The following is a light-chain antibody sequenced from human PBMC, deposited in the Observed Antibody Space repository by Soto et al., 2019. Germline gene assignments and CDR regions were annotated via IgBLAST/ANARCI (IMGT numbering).Light chain of an antibody. Sequence: EIVMTQSPATLSVSPVERATLSCRASQSVSSNLAWYQRKPGQAPRLLIYGASTRATGIPARFSGSGSGTEFTLTISSLQSEDFAVYYCQQYNNWPPWTFGQGTKVEIK. J-gene: IGKJ1*01. V-gene: IGKV3-15*01. CDR2: GAS. CDR3: QQYNNWPPWT. CDR1: QSVSSN.